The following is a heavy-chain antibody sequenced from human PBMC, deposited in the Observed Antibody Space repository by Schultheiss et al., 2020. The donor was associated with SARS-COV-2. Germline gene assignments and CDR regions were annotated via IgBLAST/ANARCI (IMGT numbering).Heavy chain of an antibody. CDR2: INHSGST. J-gene: IGHJ2*01. Sequence: ESLKISCAVYGGSFSGYYWSWIRQPPGKGLEWIGEINHSGSTNYNPSLKSRVTISVDTSKNQFSLKLSSVTAADTAVYYCARDVTGDDWYFDLWGRGTLVTVSS. D-gene: IGHD7-27*01. CDR1: GGSFSGYY. V-gene: IGHV4-34*01. CDR3: ARDVTGDDWYFDL.